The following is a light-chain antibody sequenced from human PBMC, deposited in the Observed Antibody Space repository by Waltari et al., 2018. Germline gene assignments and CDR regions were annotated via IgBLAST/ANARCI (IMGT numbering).Light chain of an antibody. J-gene: IGLJ3*02. Sequence: QAGLTQPPSVSKGLRQTATLTCTGNNNNVGYQGAAWLQQHQGHPPKLLSYRDNSRPAGISERFSASRSGNTASLTITGLQPEDEADYYCSAWYSSLSAWLFGGGTKLTVL. CDR3: SAWYSSLSAWL. CDR1: NNNVGYQG. V-gene: IGLV10-54*04. CDR2: RDN.